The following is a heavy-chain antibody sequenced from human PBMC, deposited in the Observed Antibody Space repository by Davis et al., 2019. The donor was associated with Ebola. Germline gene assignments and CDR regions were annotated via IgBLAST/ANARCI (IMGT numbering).Heavy chain of an antibody. V-gene: IGHV3-23*01. CDR1: GFTFSNYA. Sequence: GESLKISCAASGFTFSNYAMSWVRQAPGRGLEWVSAISGSSSTTYYADSVKGRFTISRDNSKDTMYLQMNRLRGEDTAIYYCAKDLKGQWADNFDLWGRGTLVTVSS. CDR2: ISGSSSTT. CDR3: AKDLKGQWADNFDL. J-gene: IGHJ2*01. D-gene: IGHD6-19*01.